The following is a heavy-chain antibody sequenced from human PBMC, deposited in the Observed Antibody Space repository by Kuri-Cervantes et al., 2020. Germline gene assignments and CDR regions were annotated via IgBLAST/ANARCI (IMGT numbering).Heavy chain of an antibody. D-gene: IGHD2-15*01. CDR1: GGSISSYY. J-gene: IGHJ4*02. CDR3: ARSPNYCSGGRCYSFDY. V-gene: IGHV4-59*01. Sequence: SETLSLTCTVSGGSISSYYWSWIRQPPGKGLEWIGYIYYSGSTNYNPSLKSRVTISVDTSKNQFSLKLSSVTAADTAVYYCARSPNYCSGGRCYSFDYWGQGTLVTVSS. CDR2: IYYSGST.